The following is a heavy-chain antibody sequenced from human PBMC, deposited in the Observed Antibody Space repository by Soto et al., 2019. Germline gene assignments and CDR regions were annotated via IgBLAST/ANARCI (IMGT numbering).Heavy chain of an antibody. CDR2: IYYSGST. Sequence: SETLYLTCTVSGGSLSSYYWSWIRQPPGKGQEWIGYIYYSGSTNYNPSLKSRVTISVDTSKNQFSLKLSSVTAADTAVYYCARHGEVVPSAMGVPYYFYYWGQGTLVTVSS. D-gene: IGHD2-2*01. CDR3: ARHGEVVPSAMGVPYYFYY. CDR1: GGSLSSYY. V-gene: IGHV4-59*08. J-gene: IGHJ4*02.